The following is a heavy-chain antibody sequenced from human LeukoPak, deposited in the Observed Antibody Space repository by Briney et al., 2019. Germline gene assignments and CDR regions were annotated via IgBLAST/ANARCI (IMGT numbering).Heavy chain of an antibody. CDR2: IFTSGIT. V-gene: IGHV4-4*07. CDR1: GGSISIYY. J-gene: IGHJ6*03. Sequence: SATLSLTCNVSGGSISIYYWNWIRQPAGKGLEWIGRIFTSGITNYNPSLKSRVTMSVDTSKSQFSLNLSSVIAADTAIYYCARETSGTYYNPLGYMDVWGKGTTVTVYS. D-gene: IGHD3-10*01. CDR3: ARETSGTYYNPLGYMDV.